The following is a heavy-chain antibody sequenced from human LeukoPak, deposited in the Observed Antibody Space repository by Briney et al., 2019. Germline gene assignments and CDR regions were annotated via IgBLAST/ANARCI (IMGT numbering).Heavy chain of an antibody. J-gene: IGHJ4*02. V-gene: IGHV4-59*12. D-gene: IGHD3-9*01. Sequence: PSETLSLTCTVSGGSISSYYWSWIRQPPGKGLEWIGYIYYSGSTNYNPSLKSRVTMSVDTSKNQFSLKLSSVTAADTAVYYCARLRYFDWTVDYWGQGTLVTVSS. CDR1: GGSISSYY. CDR3: ARLRYFDWTVDY. CDR2: IYYSGST.